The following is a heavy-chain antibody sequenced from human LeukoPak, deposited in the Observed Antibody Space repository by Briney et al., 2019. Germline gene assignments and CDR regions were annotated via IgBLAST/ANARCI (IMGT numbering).Heavy chain of an antibody. CDR2: ISGSSGPT. D-gene: IGHD2-2*01. V-gene: IGHV3-23*01. CDR3: ARVRARSYCTSNSCYGY. CDR1: GFTFNSYA. Sequence: GGSLRLSCAASGFTFNSYAMSWVRQAAGKGLEWVSAISGSSGPTHYADSVKGRFTISRDNSKNSLYLQMNSLRAEDTAVYYCARVRARSYCTSNSCYGYWGQGTLVTVSS. J-gene: IGHJ4*02.